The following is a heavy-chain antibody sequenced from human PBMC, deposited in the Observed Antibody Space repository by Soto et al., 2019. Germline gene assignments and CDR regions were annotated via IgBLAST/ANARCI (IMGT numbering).Heavy chain of an antibody. CDR1: GFTFSSYG. CDR3: ARGTREVTMGPSDY. J-gene: IGHJ4*02. D-gene: IGHD2-21*02. CDR2: IWYDGSNK. V-gene: IGHV3-33*01. Sequence: GGSLRLSCAASGFTFSSYGMHWVRQAPGKGLEWVAVIWYDGSNKYYADSVKGRFTISRDNSKNTLYLQMNSLRAEDTAVYYCARGTREVTMGPSDYWGQGTLVTVSS.